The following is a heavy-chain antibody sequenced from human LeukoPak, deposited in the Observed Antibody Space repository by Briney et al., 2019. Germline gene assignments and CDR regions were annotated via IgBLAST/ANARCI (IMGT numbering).Heavy chain of an antibody. Sequence: PGGSLRLSCAAPGFTFSSYGVHWVRQAPGKGLEWVAVIWYDGSNKYYAESVKGRFTISRDNSKNTLYLQMNSLRVEDTALYYCARLGVRWSIDYWGQGTLVSVSS. J-gene: IGHJ4*02. D-gene: IGHD3-16*01. CDR2: IWYDGSNK. CDR3: ARLGVRWSIDY. CDR1: GFTFSSYG. V-gene: IGHV3-33*01.